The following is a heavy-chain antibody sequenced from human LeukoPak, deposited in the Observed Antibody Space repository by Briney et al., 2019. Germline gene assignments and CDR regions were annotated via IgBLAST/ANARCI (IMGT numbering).Heavy chain of an antibody. CDR1: GGSISTSSYY. V-gene: IGHV4-39*07. D-gene: IGHD3-10*01. CDR3: ARDYYYGSGDDAFDI. Sequence: PSETLSLTCTVSGGSISTSSYYWGWVRQPPGKGLEWIGNIFYSGSTYYSPSLKSRVTISLDTSRNQFSLKLNSVTAADTAVYYCARDYYYGSGDDAFDIWGQGTMVTVSS. J-gene: IGHJ3*02. CDR2: IFYSGST.